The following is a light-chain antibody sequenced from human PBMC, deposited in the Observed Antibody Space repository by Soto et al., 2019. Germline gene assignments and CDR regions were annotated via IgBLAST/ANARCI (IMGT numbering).Light chain of an antibody. J-gene: IGKJ5*01. CDR1: QSISSSY. CDR2: GAS. CDR3: QQYDISLSST. V-gene: IGKV3-20*01. Sequence: EIVLTQSPGTLSLSPGEGATLSCRASQSISSSYLAWYQQKPGQAPRLLIYGASSRATGIPDRFSGSGSGTDSTLTISRLEHEDFAVYYCQQYDISLSSTFGQGTRREIK.